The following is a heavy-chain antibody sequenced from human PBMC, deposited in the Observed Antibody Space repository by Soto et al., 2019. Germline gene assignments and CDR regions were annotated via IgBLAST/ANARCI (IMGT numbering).Heavy chain of an antibody. CDR3: ASPGIAAAGTSYYYGMDV. CDR1: GFTFSSYS. V-gene: IGHV3-21*01. CDR2: ISSSSSYI. D-gene: IGHD6-13*01. J-gene: IGHJ6*02. Sequence: GGSLGLSCAASGFTFSSYSMNWVRQAPGKGLEWVSSISSSSSYIYYADSVKGRFTISRDDAKNSLYLQMNSLRAEDTAVYYCASPGIAAAGTSYYYGMDVWGQGTTVTVSS.